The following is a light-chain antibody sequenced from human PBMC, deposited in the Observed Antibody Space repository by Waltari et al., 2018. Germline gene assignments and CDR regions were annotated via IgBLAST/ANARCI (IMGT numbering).Light chain of an antibody. Sequence: ETLMTQSPATLSVYPGNRATLSCRASQRVGSNLAWYQPRPGQPPRLLIYGASTRATGVPARFSGSGSGTELTLTISSLQSEDFGIYYCQQYNDWPHTFGPGTKVDIK. CDR2: GAS. CDR1: QRVGSN. CDR3: QQYNDWPHT. J-gene: IGKJ3*01. V-gene: IGKV3-15*01.